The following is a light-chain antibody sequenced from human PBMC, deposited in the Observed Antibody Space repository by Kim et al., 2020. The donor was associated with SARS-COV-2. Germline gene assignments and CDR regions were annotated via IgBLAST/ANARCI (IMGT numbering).Light chain of an antibody. CDR1: QSVLYSSNNQNY. V-gene: IGKV4-1*01. J-gene: IGKJ2*01. CDR2: WAS. CDR3: QQYYSTPYT. Sequence: RATSNCKSSQSVLYSSNNQNYLAWYQQKPGQPPKLLIYWASTREYGVPDRFSGSGSGTDFTLTISSLQAEDVAVYYCQQYYSTPYTFGQGTKLEIK.